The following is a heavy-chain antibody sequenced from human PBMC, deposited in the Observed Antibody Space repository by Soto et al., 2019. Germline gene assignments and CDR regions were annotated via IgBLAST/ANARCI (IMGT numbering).Heavy chain of an antibody. Sequence: VGSLRLSCAASGFTFSSYAMHWVRQAPGKGLEWVAFISYDGSNEYYADSVKGRFTISRDNSANMMYLEMNSLRGDDTAVYYCAKDALISGYRGWFDPWGQGTRVTVSS. CDR2: ISYDGSNE. D-gene: IGHD1-26*01. CDR1: GFTFSSYA. V-gene: IGHV3-30*18. J-gene: IGHJ5*02. CDR3: AKDALISGYRGWFDP.